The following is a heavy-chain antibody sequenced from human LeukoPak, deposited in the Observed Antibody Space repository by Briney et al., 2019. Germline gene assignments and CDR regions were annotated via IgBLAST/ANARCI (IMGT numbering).Heavy chain of an antibody. J-gene: IGHJ3*02. V-gene: IGHV3-30-3*01. CDR2: ISYDGSNK. CDR1: GFTSSSYA. CDR3: AQQWLILGAFDI. Sequence: PGGSLRLSCAASGFTSSSYAMHWVRQAPGKGLEWVAVISYDGSNKYYADSVKGRFTISRDNSKNTLYLQMNSLRAEDTAVYYCAQQWLILGAFDIWGQGTMVTVSS. D-gene: IGHD6-19*01.